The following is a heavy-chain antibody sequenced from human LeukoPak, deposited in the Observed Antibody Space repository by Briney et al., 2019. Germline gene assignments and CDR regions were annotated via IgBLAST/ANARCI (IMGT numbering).Heavy chain of an antibody. D-gene: IGHD3-16*02. Sequence: GESLKISCKGSGYSFTSYWIGWVRQMPGKSLQWLGIIYPGDSDTRYSPSLQGQVTISADKSNSTAYLQWSSLKASDTAMYYCARHVYYDYVWGSYRLPKDWFDPWGQGTLVTVSS. CDR2: IYPGDSDT. CDR3: ARHVYYDYVWGSYRLPKDWFDP. J-gene: IGHJ5*02. V-gene: IGHV5-51*01. CDR1: GYSFTSYW.